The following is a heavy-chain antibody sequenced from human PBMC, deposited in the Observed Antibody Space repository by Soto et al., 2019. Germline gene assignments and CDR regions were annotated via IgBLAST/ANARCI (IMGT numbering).Heavy chain of an antibody. V-gene: IGHV1-46*03. D-gene: IGHD3-10*01. J-gene: IGHJ6*02. CDR1: GYTFTSYY. Sequence: ASVKVSCKASGYTFTSYYMHWVRQAPGQGLEWMGIINPSGGSTSYAQKFQGRVTMTRDTSTSTVYMELSSLRSEDTAVYYCARGAYGSAAPVDYYYYGMDVWGQGTTVTVSS. CDR3: ARGAYGSAAPVDYYYYGMDV. CDR2: INPSGGST.